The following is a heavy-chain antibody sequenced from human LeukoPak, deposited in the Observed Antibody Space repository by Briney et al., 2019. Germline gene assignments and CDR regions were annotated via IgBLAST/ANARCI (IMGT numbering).Heavy chain of an antibody. V-gene: IGHV1-18*01. Sequence: ASVKVSCKXSGYTFTSYGISWVRQAPRQGLEWMGWISAYNGNTNYSQKLQGRVTMTTDTSTSTAYMELRSLRSDDTAVYYCARPYYDSSAPPYDYWGQGTLVTASS. J-gene: IGHJ4*02. CDR2: ISAYNGNT. D-gene: IGHD3-22*01. CDR1: GYTFTSYG. CDR3: ARPYYDSSAPPYDY.